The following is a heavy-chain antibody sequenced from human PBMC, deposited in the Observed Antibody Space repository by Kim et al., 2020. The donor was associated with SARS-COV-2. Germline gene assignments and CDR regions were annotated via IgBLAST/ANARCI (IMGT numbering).Heavy chain of an antibody. J-gene: IGHJ1*01. CDR1: GFTFSTYD. V-gene: IGHV3-23*01. Sequence: GGSQRLSCAASGFTFSTYDMSWVRQAPGKGLEWVSAISSSGEGTFYADSVKGRFTISRDNSRDTLYLQLNNLRAEDTAVYYCAKWGFCSGGRCTQYFQHWGQGTPVSVSS. CDR2: ISSSGEGT. CDR3: AKWGFCSGGRCTQYFQH. D-gene: IGHD2-15*01.